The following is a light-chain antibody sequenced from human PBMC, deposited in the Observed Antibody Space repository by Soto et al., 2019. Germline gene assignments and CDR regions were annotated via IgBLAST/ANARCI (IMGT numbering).Light chain of an antibody. CDR3: IQDYKDTLT. J-gene: IGKJ4*01. Sequence: VTQSPSTLSASVGDGDNITCRASQSIXNRLDWYQQRPGKAPNLLIYAXSSLQSGFPSRLSGSGSGTDFTLTISSLQPEYCATYYCIQDYKDTLTVGGGTKVDIK. CDR1: QSIXNR. CDR2: AXS. V-gene: IGKV1-6*01.